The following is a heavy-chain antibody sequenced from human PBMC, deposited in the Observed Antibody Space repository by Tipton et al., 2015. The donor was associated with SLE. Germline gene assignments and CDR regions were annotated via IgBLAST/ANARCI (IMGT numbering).Heavy chain of an antibody. CDR2: IWYDGSEK. CDR3: ARDGFIVVVPAFDY. Sequence: SLRLSCAASGFIFSTYGMHWVRQAPGKGLEWVAVIWYDGSEKYYADSVKGRFTISRDNSKNTLSLQMNSLRAEDTAVYYCARDGFIVVVPAFDYWGQGTLVTVSS. CDR1: GFIFSTYG. V-gene: IGHV3-33*08. D-gene: IGHD2-2*01. J-gene: IGHJ4*02.